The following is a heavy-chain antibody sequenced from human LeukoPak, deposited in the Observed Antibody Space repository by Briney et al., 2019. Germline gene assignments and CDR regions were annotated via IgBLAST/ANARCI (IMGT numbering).Heavy chain of an antibody. J-gene: IGHJ4*02. Sequence: SQTLSLTCAISGDSVSSNSAAWNWLRQSQSIGLEWLGRTYYRSKWYNDYAVSVKSRITINPDTSKNQLSLQLNSVTPADTAVYYCASAKLGRVFDYWGQGTLVTVSS. D-gene: IGHD7-27*01. CDR1: GDSVSSNSAA. CDR2: TYYRSKWYN. V-gene: IGHV6-1*01. CDR3: ASAKLGRVFDY.